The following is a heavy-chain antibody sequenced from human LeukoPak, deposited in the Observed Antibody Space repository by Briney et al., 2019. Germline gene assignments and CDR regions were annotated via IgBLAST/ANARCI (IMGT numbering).Heavy chain of an antibody. V-gene: IGHV4-34*01. D-gene: IGHD7-27*01. CDR3: ARGPWGFDP. CDR2: INHSGST. J-gene: IGHJ5*02. Sequence: PSETLSLTCAVYGGSFSGYYWSWIRQPPGKGLEWIGEINHSGSTNYNPSLKSRVTISVDTSKNQFSLKLSSVTAADTAVYYCARGPWGFDPWGQGTLVTVSS. CDR1: GGSFSGYY.